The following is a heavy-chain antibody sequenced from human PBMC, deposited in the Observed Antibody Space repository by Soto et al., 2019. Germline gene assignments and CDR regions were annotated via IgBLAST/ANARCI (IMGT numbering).Heavy chain of an antibody. CDR1: GFVFTDFW. V-gene: IGHV3-74*01. CDR3: AKDSWYFDL. J-gene: IGHJ4*02. CDR2: IDTSGHST. Sequence: QAGGSLRLSCEASGFVFTDFWMHWVRHFPGKGLVWVARIDTSGHSTNYAESVKGRFTISRDNAKNTVSLQMNSLRVEDAGVYYCAKDSWYFDLWSQGSQVTVSS. D-gene: IGHD6-13*01.